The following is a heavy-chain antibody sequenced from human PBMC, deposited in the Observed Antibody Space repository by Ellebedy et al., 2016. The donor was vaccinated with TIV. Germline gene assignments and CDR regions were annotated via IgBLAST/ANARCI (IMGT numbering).Heavy chain of an antibody. J-gene: IGHJ4*02. CDR1: GFTLSSHT. CDR2: ISSSSSTI. CDR3: ARLRNGRMD. Sequence: GESLKISCAGSGFTLSSHTLIWVRPAPGKGLELVSQISSSSSTILYADSVKRLINISRDTAKSALYLQMHSQRDEDTAVYYCARLRNGRMDWGQGTLVTVSS. D-gene: IGHD1-1*01. V-gene: IGHV3-48*02.